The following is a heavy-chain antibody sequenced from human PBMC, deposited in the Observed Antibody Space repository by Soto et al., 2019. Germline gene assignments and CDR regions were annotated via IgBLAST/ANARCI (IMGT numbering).Heavy chain of an antibody. CDR1: GYNFNIYQ. J-gene: IGHJ3*02. CDR3: ARRAQGSSSWRAFDK. Sequence: PGESVKISCKGSGYNFNIYQIGWVRHVPGKGLESVGIIYPTDSNSRYSPSFEGHVIFTADKSISTVYLQWSSLKASATATYYCARRAQGSSSWRAFDKWGQGTMVTVSS. V-gene: IGHV5-51*01. D-gene: IGHD6-13*01. CDR2: IYPTDSNS.